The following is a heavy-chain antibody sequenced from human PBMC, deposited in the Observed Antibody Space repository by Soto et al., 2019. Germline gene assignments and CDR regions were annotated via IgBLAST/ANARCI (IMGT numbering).Heavy chain of an antibody. CDR2: ISSSSSYI. Sequence: ESGGGLVKPGGSLRLSCAASGFTFSSYSMNWVRQAPGKGLEWVSSISSSSSYIYYADSVKGRFTISRDNAKNSLYLQMNSLRAEDTAVYYCARLWLGGVPAALAFDYWGQGTLVTVSS. V-gene: IGHV3-21*01. J-gene: IGHJ4*02. CDR1: GFTFSSYS. D-gene: IGHD2-2*01. CDR3: ARLWLGGVPAALAFDY.